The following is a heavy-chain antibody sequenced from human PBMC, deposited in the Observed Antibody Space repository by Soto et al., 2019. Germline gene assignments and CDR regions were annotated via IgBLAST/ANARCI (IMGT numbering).Heavy chain of an antibody. CDR2: VCHSGTI. Sequence: SETLSLTCVVSGYRINIDACWGWIRQSPEKGLEWLGSVCHSGTIYYNPSLKSRVTISLDTSKNQFSLSLGSVTAADTALYYCARDVGRYNINRVWFAPWGQGILVTVSS. CDR3: ARDVGRYNINRVWFAP. CDR1: GYRINIDAC. D-gene: IGHD1-20*01. V-gene: IGHV4-38-2*02. J-gene: IGHJ5*02.